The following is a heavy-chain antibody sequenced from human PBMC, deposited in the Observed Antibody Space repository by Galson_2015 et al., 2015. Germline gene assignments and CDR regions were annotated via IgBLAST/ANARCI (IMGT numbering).Heavy chain of an antibody. J-gene: IGHJ3*01. CDR2: MNPNSGNT. V-gene: IGHV1-8*01. Sequence: SVKVSCKASGYTFARYDINWVRQATGQGLEWMGWMNPNSGNTGYEQKIQGRVTMTRNTSISTAYMELSSLGSDDTAIYFCARAMGSDLSAFDLWGQGTVVTISS. CDR3: ARAMGSDLSAFDL. D-gene: IGHD2-8*01. CDR1: GYTFARYD.